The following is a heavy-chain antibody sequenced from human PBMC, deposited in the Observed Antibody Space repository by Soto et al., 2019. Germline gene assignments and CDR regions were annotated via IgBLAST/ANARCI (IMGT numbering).Heavy chain of an antibody. CDR1: GGSISSSSYY. CDR2: IYYSGST. D-gene: IGHD5-12*01. CDR3: ARRERWLDIDY. J-gene: IGHJ4*02. V-gene: IGHV4-39*01. Sequence: KPSETLSLTCTVSGGSISSSSYYWGWIRQPPGKGLEWIGSIYYSGSTYYNPSLKSRVTISVDTSKNQFSLKLSSVTAADTAVYYCARRERWLDIDYWGQGTLVTVSS.